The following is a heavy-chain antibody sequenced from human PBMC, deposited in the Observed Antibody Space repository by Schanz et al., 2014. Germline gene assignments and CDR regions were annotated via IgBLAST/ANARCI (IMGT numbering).Heavy chain of an antibody. V-gene: IGHV3-33*05. CDR3: ARGRTFDY. Sequence: VQLLESGGGLVQPERSLRLSCAASGFNFANHAIHWVRQGQGNGLQWVAVISSDGSKKLYADSVKARFTISRDNSKNTLFLQMSSLRAEDTAVYYCARGRTFDYWGQGTLVTVSS. CDR2: ISSDGSKK. J-gene: IGHJ4*02. CDR1: GFNFANHA.